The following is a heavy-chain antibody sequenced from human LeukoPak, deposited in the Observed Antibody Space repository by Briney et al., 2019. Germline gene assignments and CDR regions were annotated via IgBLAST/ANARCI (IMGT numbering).Heavy chain of an antibody. CDR2: IYSGGST. CDR1: GFTVSSNY. J-gene: IGHJ5*02. CDR3: ASNIGGSGRRWFDP. V-gene: IGHV3-53*01. D-gene: IGHD3-10*01. Sequence: GGSLRLSCAASGFTVSSNYMSWVRQAPGKGLEWVSVIYSGGSTYYADSVKGRFTISRDNSKNTLYLQMNSLRAEDTAVYYCASNIGGSGRRWFDPWGQGTLVTVSS.